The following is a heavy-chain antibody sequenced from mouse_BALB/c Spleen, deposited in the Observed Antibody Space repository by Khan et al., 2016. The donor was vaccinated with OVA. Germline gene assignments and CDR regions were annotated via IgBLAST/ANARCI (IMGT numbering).Heavy chain of an antibody. CDR3: VRSDYRYGYYTMDY. Sequence: VQLQESGAELVRPGTSVKVSCKASGYAFTNYLIEWVNQRPGQGLEWIGVINPGSGGINYNGKFKAKATLTADKSSNTAYMQLSSLTSDDSAVFFCVRSDYRYGYYTMDYWGQGTSVTVSS. CDR2: INPGSGGI. J-gene: IGHJ4*01. CDR1: GYAFTNYL. V-gene: IGHV1-54*01. D-gene: IGHD2-14*01.